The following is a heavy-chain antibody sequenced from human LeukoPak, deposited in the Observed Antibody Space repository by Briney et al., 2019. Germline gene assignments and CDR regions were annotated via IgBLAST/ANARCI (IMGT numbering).Heavy chain of an antibody. D-gene: IGHD2-8*01. J-gene: IGHJ1*01. CDR3: ARKTSDPLMVQH. CDR2: IYHSGST. Sequence: SQTLSLTCTVSGGSISSGGYYWSWNRQPPGKGLEWIGYIYHSGSTYYNPSLKSRVTISVDRSKNQFSLKLSSVTAADTAVYYCARKTSDPLMVQHWGQGTLVTVSS. CDR1: GGSISSGGYY. V-gene: IGHV4-30-2*01.